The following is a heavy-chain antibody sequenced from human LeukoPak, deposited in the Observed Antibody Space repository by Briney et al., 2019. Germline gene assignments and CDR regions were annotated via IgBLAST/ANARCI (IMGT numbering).Heavy chain of an antibody. V-gene: IGHV3-66*02. J-gene: IGHJ4*02. D-gene: IGHD6-13*01. CDR3: ARDRKDGSSWYYFDY. Sequence: GGSLRLSCAASAFTVSSNYMTWVRQAPGKGLEWVSVVYADGSTYYADSVKGRFTISRDNSKNTLYLQMNSLRAEDTAVYYCARDRKDGSSWYYFDYWGQGTLVTVSS. CDR1: AFTVSSNY. CDR2: VYADGST.